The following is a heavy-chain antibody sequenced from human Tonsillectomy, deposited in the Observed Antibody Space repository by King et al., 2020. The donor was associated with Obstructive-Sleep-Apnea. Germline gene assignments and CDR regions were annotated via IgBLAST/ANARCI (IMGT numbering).Heavy chain of an antibody. CDR3: ARDAYDSSGYYYRYFDY. Sequence: VQLVESGGGLVQPGGSLRLSCAASGFTFSSYSMNWVRQAPGKGLEWVSYISSSSTIYYADSVKGRFTISRDNAKNSLYLQMNSLRAEDTAVYYCARDAYDSSGYYYRYFDYWGQGTLVTVSS. CDR1: GFTFSSYS. D-gene: IGHD3-22*01. V-gene: IGHV3-48*04. CDR2: ISSSSTI. J-gene: IGHJ4*02.